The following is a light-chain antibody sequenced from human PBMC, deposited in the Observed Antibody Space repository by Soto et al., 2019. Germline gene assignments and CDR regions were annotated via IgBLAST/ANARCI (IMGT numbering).Light chain of an antibody. CDR3: QQYCSSQC. CDR1: QSVSSSY. CDR2: DAS. Sequence: EIVLTQSPGTLSLSPGERATLSCRASQSVSSSYLAWYQQKPGQAPRLLIYDASSRATGIPDRFSGRGSGTVFTLTISRLEPEDFAVYYCQQYCSSQCFGPGTKVHIK. V-gene: IGKV3-20*01. J-gene: IGKJ3*01.